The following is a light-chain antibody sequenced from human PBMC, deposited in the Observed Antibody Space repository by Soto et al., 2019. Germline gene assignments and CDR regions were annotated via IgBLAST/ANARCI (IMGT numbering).Light chain of an antibody. CDR2: GTS. Sequence: QAVVTQEPPFSVSPGGTVTLTCGLSSGSVSTSYYPSWYQQTPGQAPRTLIYGTSTRSSGVPDRFSGSILGNKAALTITGAQADDEYDYYGMLYMGSGIWVFGGGTKLTVL. J-gene: IGLJ3*02. CDR1: SGSVSTSYY. CDR3: MLYMGSGIWV. V-gene: IGLV8-61*01.